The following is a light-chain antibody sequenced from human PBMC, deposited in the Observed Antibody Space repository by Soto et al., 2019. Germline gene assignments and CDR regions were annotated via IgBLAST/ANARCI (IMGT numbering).Light chain of an antibody. CDR3: LQYNSAPYT. Sequence: DIQMTQSPSTLSASVGDRVIITCRATQSISIWLAWYQQRPGKAPKLLIYDASSLYGGVPSRFSGSGSGTEFTLTNNRLQLDDLATYSCLQYNSAPYTFGQWTKLEIK. V-gene: IGKV1-5*01. CDR2: DAS. CDR1: QSISIW. J-gene: IGKJ2*01.